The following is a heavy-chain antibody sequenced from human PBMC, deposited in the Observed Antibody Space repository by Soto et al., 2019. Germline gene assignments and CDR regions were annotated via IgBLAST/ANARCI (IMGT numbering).Heavy chain of an antibody. V-gene: IGHV1-18*01. CDR1: GYTFSNNG. CDR3: ARSGDSPLYWYFDL. J-gene: IGHJ2*01. Sequence: GASVKVSCKASGYTFSNNGFTWVRQAPGQGLEWMGWIGGYNGNTNYAPKFQGRVTMTADTSTSTAHMELRGLRSDDTAVYYCARSGDSPLYWYFDLWGRGTLVTAPQ. CDR2: IGGYNGNT. D-gene: IGHD2-21*02.